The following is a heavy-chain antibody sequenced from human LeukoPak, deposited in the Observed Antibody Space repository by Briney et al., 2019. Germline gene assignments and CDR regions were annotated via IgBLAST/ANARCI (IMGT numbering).Heavy chain of an antibody. CDR2: IKEDGGET. V-gene: IGHV3-7*01. D-gene: IGHD2-21*01. J-gene: IGHJ4*02. CDR3: ARPVNRLFLF. CDR1: GFSLSGDW. Sequence: GGSLRLSCVGSGFSLSGDWMTWVRQAPGTGLEWVANIKEDGGETYYVDSVKGRFTISRDNAKNSLCLQMNNLRAEDTAVYFCARPVNRLFLFWGPGTQVTVSS.